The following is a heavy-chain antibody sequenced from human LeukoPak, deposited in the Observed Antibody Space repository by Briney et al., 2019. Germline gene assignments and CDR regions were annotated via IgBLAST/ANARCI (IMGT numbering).Heavy chain of an antibody. CDR1: GYTFTSYG. Sequence: ASVKVSCKASGYTFTSYGISWVRQAPGQGLEWMGWISAYNGNTNYAQKLQGRVTMTTDTSTSTAYMELGSLRSDDTAVYYCARGKIAARHYYYYYYYMDVWGKGTTVTVSS. J-gene: IGHJ6*03. CDR2: ISAYNGNT. CDR3: ARGKIAARHYYYYYYYMDV. D-gene: IGHD6-6*01. V-gene: IGHV1-18*01.